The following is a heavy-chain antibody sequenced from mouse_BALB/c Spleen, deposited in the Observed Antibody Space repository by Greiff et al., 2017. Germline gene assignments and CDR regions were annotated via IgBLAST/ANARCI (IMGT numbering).Heavy chain of an antibody. J-gene: IGHJ2*01. CDR1: GFTFSSYA. CDR2: ISSGGST. Sequence: EVKLVESGGGLVKPGGSLKLSCAASGFTFSSYAMSWVRQTPEKRLEWVASISSGGSTYYPDSVKGRFTISRDNARNILYLQMSSLRSEDTAMYYCARGGWLLYFDYWGQGTTLTVSS. V-gene: IGHV5-6-5*01. CDR3: ARGGWLLYFDY. D-gene: IGHD2-3*01.